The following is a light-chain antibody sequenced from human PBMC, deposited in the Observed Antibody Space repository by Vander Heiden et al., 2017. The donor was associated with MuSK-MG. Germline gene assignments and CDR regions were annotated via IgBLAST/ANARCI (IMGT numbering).Light chain of an antibody. CDR1: SSNIGSNT. J-gene: IGLJ3*02. Sequence: QSVLTQPPSASGTPGQRVTISCSGSSSNIGSNTVNWYQQLPGTAPKLRSYRKNQRPSGVPDRFSGSKSGTSASLAISGLQSEDEADYDGAAWDDSLNGHWVFGGGTKLTVL. CDR3: AAWDDSLNGHWV. CDR2: RKN. V-gene: IGLV1-44*01.